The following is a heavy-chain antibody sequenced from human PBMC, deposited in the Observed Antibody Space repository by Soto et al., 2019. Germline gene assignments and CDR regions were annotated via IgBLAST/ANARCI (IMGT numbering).Heavy chain of an antibody. D-gene: IGHD3-3*01. CDR3: ASTWSGYYYFDS. CDR2: ISYDGSNR. J-gene: IGHJ4*02. Sequence: QVQLVESGGGVVQPGGSLRLSFAASGLTFSTYGMPWVGKAPGRGLGWVAVISYDGSNRYYGDSVKGRFTISRDNSKNTLYLQMNSLRAEDTAVYYCASTWSGYYYFDSWGQGTLVTVSS. V-gene: IGHV3-30*03. CDR1: GLTFSTYG.